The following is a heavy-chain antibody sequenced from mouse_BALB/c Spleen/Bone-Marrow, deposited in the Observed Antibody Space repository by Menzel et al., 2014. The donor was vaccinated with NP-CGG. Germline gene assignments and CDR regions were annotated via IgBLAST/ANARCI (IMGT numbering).Heavy chain of an antibody. Sequence: QVQLQQSRAELVRPGASVKLSCKASGYTFTSYWINWVKQRPGQGLEWIGNIFPSETYTNYNQKFKDKATLTVDKSSSTAYMQLSSPTSEDSAVYYCTRDNWDYWGQGTTLTVSS. CDR1: GYTFTSYW. CDR2: IFPSETYT. V-gene: IGHV1-69*02. CDR3: TRDNWDY. D-gene: IGHD4-1*01. J-gene: IGHJ2*01.